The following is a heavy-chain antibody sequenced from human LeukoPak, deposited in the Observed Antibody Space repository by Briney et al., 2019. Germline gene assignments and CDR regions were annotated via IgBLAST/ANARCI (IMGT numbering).Heavy chain of an antibody. CDR1: GFTFSNYA. D-gene: IGHD6-19*01. V-gene: IGHV3-30*04. Sequence: PGRSLRLSCAASGFTFSNYAMHWVRQAPGKGLEWVAIISYDGSNKYYADSVKGRFTISRGNSKNTLYLQMNSLRAEDTAVYYCAKDGLVDYWGQGTLVTVSS. CDR2: ISYDGSNK. CDR3: AKDGLVDY. J-gene: IGHJ4*02.